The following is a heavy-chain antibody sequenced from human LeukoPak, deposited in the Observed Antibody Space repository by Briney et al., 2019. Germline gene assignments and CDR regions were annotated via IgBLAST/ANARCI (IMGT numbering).Heavy chain of an antibody. V-gene: IGHV3-23*01. CDR1: GFTFSSYA. CDR2: ISGSGGST. CDR3: AKGPRAIVVVTN. J-gene: IGHJ4*02. Sequence: PGGSLRLSCAASGFTFSSYAMSWIRQAPGKGLEWVSAISGSGGSTYYADSVKGRFTISRDNSKNTLYLQMNSLRAEDTAVYYCAKGPRAIVVVTNWGQGTLVTVSS. D-gene: IGHD3-22*01.